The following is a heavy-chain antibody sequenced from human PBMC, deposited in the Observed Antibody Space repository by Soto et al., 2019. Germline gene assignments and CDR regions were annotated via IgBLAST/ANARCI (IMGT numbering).Heavy chain of an antibody. D-gene: IGHD1-26*01. V-gene: IGHV3-30*18. CDR3: AKGGGSARDFDY. CDR2: TSYDGNNK. CDR1: GFTFGNYG. Sequence: QVQLVDSGGDVVQPGGSLRLSCTGSGFTFGNYGMHWVRQAPGKGLEWVASTSYDGNNKYYADSLKGRFTISRDNSKKMVYLQMTCLGPEDTAVYYCAKGGGSARDFDYWGQGALVTVSS. J-gene: IGHJ4*02.